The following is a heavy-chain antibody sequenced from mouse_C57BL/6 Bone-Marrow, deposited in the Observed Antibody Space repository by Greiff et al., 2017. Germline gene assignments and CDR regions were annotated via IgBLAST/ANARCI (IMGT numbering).Heavy chain of an antibody. D-gene: IGHD1-1*01. V-gene: IGHV5-17*01. Sequence: EVQLQQSGGGLVKPGGSLKLSCAASGFTFSDYGMHWVRQAPEKGLEWVAYISSGSSTIYYADTVKGRFTISRDNAKNTLFLQMTSLRSEDTAMYYCARTLLLDAMDYWGQGTSVTVSS. CDR2: ISSGSSTI. CDR1: GFTFSDYG. J-gene: IGHJ4*01. CDR3: ARTLLLDAMDY.